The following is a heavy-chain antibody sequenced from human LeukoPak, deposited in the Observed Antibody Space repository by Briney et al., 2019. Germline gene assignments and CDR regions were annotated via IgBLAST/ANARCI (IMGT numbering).Heavy chain of an antibody. CDR3: AKDSGSGYSNYHYYGMDV. V-gene: IGHV3-23*01. CDR1: GFTFSSYA. J-gene: IGHJ6*02. Sequence: GGSLRLSCAASGFTFSSYAMSWVRQAPGKGLEWVSVISGSGGSTYYADSVKGRFTISRDNSKNTLYLEVNSLRAEDTAVYYCAKDSGSGYSNYHYYGMDVWGQGTTVTVSS. D-gene: IGHD3-3*01. CDR2: ISGSGGST.